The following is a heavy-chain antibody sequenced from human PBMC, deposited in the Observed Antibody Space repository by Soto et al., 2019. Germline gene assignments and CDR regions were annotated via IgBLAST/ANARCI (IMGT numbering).Heavy chain of an antibody. V-gene: IGHV6-1*01. CDR3: ARRVTTETTAFDY. Sequence: PSQTLSLTCAISADSVSTNSAAWNWIRQSPSRGLEWLGRTYYRSKWYNDFAESVKGRITINPDTSKNQFSLQLNSVTPEDTAVYFCARRVTTETTAFDYWGQGTLVTVSS. D-gene: IGHD1-1*01. CDR2: TYYRSKWYN. J-gene: IGHJ4*02. CDR1: ADSVSTNSAA.